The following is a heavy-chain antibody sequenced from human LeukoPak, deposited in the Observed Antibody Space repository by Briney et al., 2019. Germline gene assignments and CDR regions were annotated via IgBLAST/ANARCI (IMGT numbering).Heavy chain of an antibody. CDR1: GYSISSGYY. CDR2: IYHSGST. D-gene: IGHD1-14*01. Sequence: PSETLSLTCTVSGYSISSGYYWGWIRQPPGKGLEWIGSIYHSGSTYYNPSLKSRVTISVDTSKNQFSLRLRSVTAADTAVYYCARGLNNRKSGRRFDVFEIWGQGTMVTVSS. V-gene: IGHV4-38-2*02. CDR3: ARGLNNRKSGRRFDVFEI. J-gene: IGHJ3*02.